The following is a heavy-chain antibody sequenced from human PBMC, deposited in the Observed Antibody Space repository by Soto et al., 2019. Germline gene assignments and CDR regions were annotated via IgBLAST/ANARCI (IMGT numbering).Heavy chain of an antibody. CDR1: GGTFSTYA. V-gene: IGHV1-69*01. CDR3: ARPKGTYSSGYYYFDF. Sequence: QVQLEQSGGEVKQPGSSVRVSCKTSGGTFSTYAINWVRQAPGPGLEWMGAIIPLFGTADYSQKFQGRVTITADESTSTAYMELSSLRFGDTAVYFCARPKGTYSSGYYYFDFWGQGTLVTVSS. CDR2: IIPLFGTA. D-gene: IGHD6-19*01. J-gene: IGHJ4*02.